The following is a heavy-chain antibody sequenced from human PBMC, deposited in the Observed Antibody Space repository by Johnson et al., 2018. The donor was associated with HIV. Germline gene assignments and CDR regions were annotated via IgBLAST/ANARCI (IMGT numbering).Heavy chain of an antibody. CDR1: GFTFSSYG. J-gene: IGHJ3*02. Sequence: QVQLVESGGGVVQPGRSLRLSCAASGFTFSSYGIHWVRQAPGKGLEWVAVIWYDGSNKFYADSVWGRFTISRDNSKNTLYLQMNSLRDEDTALYYCAKDLVVINVRYAFHIWGQGTMVTVS. V-gene: IGHV3-33*06. D-gene: IGHD3-22*01. CDR3: AKDLVVINVRYAFHI. CDR2: IWYDGSNK.